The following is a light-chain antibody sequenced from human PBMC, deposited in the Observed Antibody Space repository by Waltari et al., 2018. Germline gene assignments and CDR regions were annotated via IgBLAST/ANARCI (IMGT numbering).Light chain of an antibody. J-gene: IGLJ3*02. CDR3: AAWDDSLSGLV. V-gene: IGLV1-47*01. CDR2: KNN. CDR1: SSNIGSNY. Sequence: QSVLTQPPSASGTPGQKVTISCNGSSSNIGSNYVYWYQQFPGTAPKLLIFKNNQRPSGVPDRFSDSKSDTSASLAINGLRSEDEADYYCAAWDDSLSGLVLGGGTKVTVL.